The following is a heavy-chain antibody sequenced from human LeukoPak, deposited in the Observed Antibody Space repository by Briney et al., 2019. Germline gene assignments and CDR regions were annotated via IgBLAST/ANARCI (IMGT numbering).Heavy chain of an antibody. V-gene: IGHV4-34*01. CDR2: INHSGST. J-gene: IGHJ5*02. CDR1: GGSFSGYY. Sequence: SETLSLTCAVYGGSFSGYYWSWIRQPPGKGLEWIGEINHSGSTNYNPSLKSRVTISVDTSKNQYSLKLSSVTAADTAVYYCARASPLGLNWFDPWGQGTLVTVSS. D-gene: IGHD3/OR15-3a*01. CDR3: ARASPLGLNWFDP.